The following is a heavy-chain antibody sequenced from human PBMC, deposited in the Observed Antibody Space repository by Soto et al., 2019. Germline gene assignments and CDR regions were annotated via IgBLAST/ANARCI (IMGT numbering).Heavy chain of an antibody. V-gene: IGHV4-39*01. CDR3: ARHRVPYSSNWSFDS. J-gene: IGHJ4*02. D-gene: IGHD6-13*01. CDR2: IYYSGST. CDR1: GGSISGSGYY. Sequence: QLQLQESGLGLVKSSETLSLTCTVSGGSISGSGYYWGWIRQPPGKGLEWIGSIYYSGSTFNNPSLKSRVTMPVDTPQNQFSLVLSSATATDTAVYYCARHRVPYSSNWSFDSWGQGTLVTVSS.